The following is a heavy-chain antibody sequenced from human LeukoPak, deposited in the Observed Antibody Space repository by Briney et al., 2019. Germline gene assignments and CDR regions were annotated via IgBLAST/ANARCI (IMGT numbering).Heavy chain of an antibody. J-gene: IGHJ4*02. D-gene: IGHD6-25*01. CDR1: GFTFRSNW. CDR3: TTRRQDGC. CDR2: IKSKIDGGTI. Sequence: GGSLRLSCGASGFTFRSNWMSWVRQAPGKGLEWVGRIKSKIDGGTIDYGAPVKGRFTISRDDSRNTLYLQMNSLKTEDTAVYYCTTRRQDGCWGQGTLVTVS. V-gene: IGHV3-15*01.